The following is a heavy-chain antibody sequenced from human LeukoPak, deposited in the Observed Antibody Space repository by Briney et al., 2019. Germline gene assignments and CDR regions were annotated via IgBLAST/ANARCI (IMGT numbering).Heavy chain of an antibody. CDR1: GFTFSSYG. CDR2: ISSNGGST. CDR3: VKGREAAAGRGFQH. V-gene: IGHV3-64D*06. D-gene: IGHD6-13*01. Sequence: GGSLRLSCAASGFTFSSYGMSWVRQAPGKGLEYVSAISSNGGSTYYADSVKGRFIISRDNSKNTLYLQMSSLRAEDTAVYYCVKGREAAAGRGFQHWGQGTLVTVSS. J-gene: IGHJ1*01.